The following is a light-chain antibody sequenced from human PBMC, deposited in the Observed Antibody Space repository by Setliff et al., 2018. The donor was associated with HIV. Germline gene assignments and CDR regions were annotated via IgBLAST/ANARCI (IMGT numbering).Light chain of an antibody. Sequence: NFMLTQPHSVSESPGKTVTISCTRSGGSIASNYVQWYQQRPGSSPTTVIYEDKQRPSGVPDRFSGSLDSSSNSASLTISGLKTEDEADYYCQSYGSDIVIFGGGTKVTVL. CDR2: EDK. CDR1: GGSIASNY. J-gene: IGLJ2*01. CDR3: QSYGSDIVI. V-gene: IGLV6-57*01.